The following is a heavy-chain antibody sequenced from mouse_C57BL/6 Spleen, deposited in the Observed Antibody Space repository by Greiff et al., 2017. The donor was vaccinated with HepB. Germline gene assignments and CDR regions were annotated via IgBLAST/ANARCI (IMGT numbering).Heavy chain of an antibody. J-gene: IGHJ2*01. CDR1: GFTFSSYA. D-gene: IGHD2-2*01. Sequence: EVKLVESGAGLVKPGGSLKLSCAASGFTFSSYAMSWVRQTPEKRLEWVAYISSGGDYIYYADTVKGRFTISRDNARNTLYLQMSSLKSEDTALYDCTRGAQAPWLDFDYRGQGTTLTVSS. CDR2: ISSGGDYI. V-gene: IGHV5-9-1*02. CDR3: TRGAQAPWLDFDY.